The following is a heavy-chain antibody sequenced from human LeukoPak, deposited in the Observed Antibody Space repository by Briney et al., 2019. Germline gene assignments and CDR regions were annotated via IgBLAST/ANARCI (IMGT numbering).Heavy chain of an antibody. J-gene: IGHJ4*02. Sequence: SETLSLTCAVSGFSISSGYYWGWIRQPPGKGLEWIGSIYHSGRSYYNPSLRSRATGSVDTSKNKFSLKLGPVIASATAVYYSARHRHYGSGSYYTLYYFDYWGQGTLVTVSS. CDR2: IYHSGRS. V-gene: IGHV4-38-2*01. CDR1: GFSISSGYY. D-gene: IGHD3-10*01. CDR3: ARHRHYGSGSYYTLYYFDY.